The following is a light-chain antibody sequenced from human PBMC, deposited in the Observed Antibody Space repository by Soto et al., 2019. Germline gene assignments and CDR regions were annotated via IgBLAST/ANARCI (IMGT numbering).Light chain of an antibody. V-gene: IGLV2-14*02. CDR3: AAWDDTLNGQV. CDR1: SSDVGGYNL. J-gene: IGLJ3*02. CDR2: RNN. Sequence: QSALTQPASVSGSPGQSITISCTGTSSDVGGYNLVSWYQQYPGKAPKLLIQRNNERPSGVPDRFSGSKSGTSVSLAISGLRSEDEATYYCAAWDDTLNGQVFGGGTQLTVL.